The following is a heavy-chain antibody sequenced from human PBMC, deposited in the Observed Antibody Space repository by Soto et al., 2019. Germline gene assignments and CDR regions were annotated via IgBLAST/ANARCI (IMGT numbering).Heavy chain of an antibody. CDR3: ARAGVLRFLEWLYGMDV. CDR1: GGTFSSYA. J-gene: IGHJ6*02. D-gene: IGHD3-3*01. V-gene: IGHV1-69*13. CDR2: IIPIFGTA. Sequence: SVKVSCKASGGTFSSYAISWVRQAPGQGLEWMGGIIPIFGTANYAQKFQGRVTITADESTSTAYMELSSLRSEDTAVYYCARAGVLRFLEWLYGMDVWGQGTTVTVSS.